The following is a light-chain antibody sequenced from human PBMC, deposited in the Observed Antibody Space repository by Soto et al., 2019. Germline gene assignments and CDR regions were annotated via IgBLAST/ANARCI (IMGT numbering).Light chain of an antibody. CDR3: QQYYSTPYT. CDR2: WAS. V-gene: IGKV4-1*01. J-gene: IGKJ2*01. CDR1: QRSNFNNDNY. Sequence: DIVMTQSPDSLAVSLGERATINCKSSQRSNFNNDNYLAWYQQKPGQPPKLLIYWASARESGVPDRFSGSGSGTDFTLTISSLQAEDVAVYYCQQYYSTPYTFGQGTKLEIK.